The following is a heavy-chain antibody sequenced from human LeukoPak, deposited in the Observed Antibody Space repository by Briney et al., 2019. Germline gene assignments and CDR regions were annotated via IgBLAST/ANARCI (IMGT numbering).Heavy chain of an antibody. J-gene: IGHJ3*02. V-gene: IGHV1-46*01. CDR2: INPSGGST. D-gene: IGHD3-10*01. Sequence: ASVKVSCKASGYTFTGYYMHWVRQAPGQGLEWMGIINPSGGSTSYAQKFQGRVTMTRDMSTSTVYMELNSLRSEDTAVYYCARCMVRGAPVLAFDIWGQGTMVTVSS. CDR3: ARCMVRGAPVLAFDI. CDR1: GYTFTGYY.